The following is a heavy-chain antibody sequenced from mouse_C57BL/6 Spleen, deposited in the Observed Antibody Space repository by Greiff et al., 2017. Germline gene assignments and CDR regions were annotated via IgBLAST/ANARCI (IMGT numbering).Heavy chain of an antibody. CDR2: INPSNGGT. D-gene: IGHD1-1*01. CDR3: ARSRGGSSYWYFDG. CDR1: GYTFTSYW. J-gene: IGHJ1*03. V-gene: IGHV1-53*01. Sequence: QVQLQQPGTELVKPGASVKLSCKASGYTFTSYWMHWVKQRPGQGLEWIGNINPSNGGTNYNEKFKSKATLTVDKSSSTAYMQLSSLTSEDSAVYYCARSRGGSSYWYFDGWGTGTTVTVSS.